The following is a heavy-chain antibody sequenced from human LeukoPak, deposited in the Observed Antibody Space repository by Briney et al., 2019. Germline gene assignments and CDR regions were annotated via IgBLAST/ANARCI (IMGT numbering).Heavy chain of an antibody. CDR1: GGSISSSNW. CDR2: IYHSGST. J-gene: IGHJ4*02. V-gene: IGHV4-4*02. Sequence: SETLSLTCAVSGGSISSSNWWSWVRQPPGKGLAWIGEIYHSGSTNYNPSLKSRVTISVDKSKNQFSLKLSSVTAADTAVYYCARDSDYRGSILHWGQGTLVTVSS. D-gene: IGHD3-16*01. CDR3: ARDSDYRGSILH.